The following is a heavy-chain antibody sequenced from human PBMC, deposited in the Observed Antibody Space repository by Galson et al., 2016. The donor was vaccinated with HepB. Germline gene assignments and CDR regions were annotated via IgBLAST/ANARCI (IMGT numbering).Heavy chain of an antibody. CDR1: GYTFTDYY. D-gene: IGHD1-26*01. Sequence: SVKVSCKASGYTFTDYYLHWVRQAPGQGLEWMGWVNPNSGGTKYAQKFQGWVTMSRDTSINTAYMEVGRLKSDDTAVFYCARGEPTQSGRGLALDIWGQGTTVTVSS. J-gene: IGHJ3*02. CDR2: VNPNSGGT. V-gene: IGHV1-2*04. CDR3: ARGEPTQSGRGLALDI.